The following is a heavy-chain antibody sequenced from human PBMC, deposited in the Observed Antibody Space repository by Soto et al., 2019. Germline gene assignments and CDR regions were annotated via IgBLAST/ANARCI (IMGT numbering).Heavy chain of an antibody. V-gene: IGHV1-18*01. CDR3: ARDAPPEDY. CDR1: GYTFTSYA. J-gene: IGHJ4*02. CDR2: ISAYNGNT. Sequence: GASVKVSCKASGYTFTSYAISWVRQAPGQGLEWMGWISAYNGNTNYAQKQQGRVTMTTDTSTSTANMELRRLRTDNTAVYYWARDAPPEDYWGQGTLVTVPS.